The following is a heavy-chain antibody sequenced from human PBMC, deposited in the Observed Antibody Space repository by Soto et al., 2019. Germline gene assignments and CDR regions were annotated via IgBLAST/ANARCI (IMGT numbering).Heavy chain of an antibody. J-gene: IGHJ6*03. CDR2: IYYSGST. D-gene: IGHD3-3*01. Sequence: SETLSLTCTVSGGSISSSSYYWGWIRQPPGKGLEWIGSIYYSGSTYYNPSLKSRVTISVDTSKNPFSLKLSSVTAADTAVYYCACGLYLGGVITPYYYYYMDVWGKGTTVTVSS. CDR1: GGSISSSSYY. CDR3: ACGLYLGGVITPYYYYYMDV. V-gene: IGHV4-39*01.